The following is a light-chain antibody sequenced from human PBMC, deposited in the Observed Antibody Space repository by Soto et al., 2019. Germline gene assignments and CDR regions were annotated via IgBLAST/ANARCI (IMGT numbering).Light chain of an antibody. V-gene: IGLV1-44*01. CDR3: AAWDDSLNGPLYV. CDR1: SSNIGSNT. J-gene: IGLJ1*01. Sequence: QSVLTQPPPASGTPGQRVTISCSGSSSNIGSNTVNWYQQLPGTAPKLLIYSNNQRPSGVPDRFSGSKSGTSASLAISGLQSEDEADYYCAAWDDSLNGPLYVFGTGTKVTVL. CDR2: SNN.